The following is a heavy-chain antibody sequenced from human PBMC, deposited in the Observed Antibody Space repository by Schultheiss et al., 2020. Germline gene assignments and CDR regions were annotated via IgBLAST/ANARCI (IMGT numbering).Heavy chain of an antibody. V-gene: IGHV3-13*01. D-gene: IGHD4-17*01. CDR3: AKGSGGDYVDFDY. CDR1: GFTFSSYD. J-gene: IGHJ4*02. Sequence: GGSMRLSCAASGFTFSSYDMHWVRQATGKGLEWVSAIGTAGDTYYPGSVKGRFTISRDNSKDTLYLQMNSLKAEDTALYYCAKGSGGDYVDFDYWGQGTLVTVSS. CDR2: IGTAGDT.